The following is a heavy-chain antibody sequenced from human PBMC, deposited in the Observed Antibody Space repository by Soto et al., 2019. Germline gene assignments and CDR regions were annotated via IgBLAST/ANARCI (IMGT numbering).Heavy chain of an antibody. Sequence: XSLKVSCKASVYTFTSYDINWVRQATGQGPEWMGWMNPNSGNAGYAQKFQGRVTMTRDTSITTAYMELSSLTSEDTAVYYCARVPAYSRVVPYNDAFDIWGQGTMVTVSS. D-gene: IGHD3-3*01. J-gene: IGHJ3*02. CDR1: VYTFTSYD. CDR3: ARVPAYSRVVPYNDAFDI. CDR2: MNPNSGNA. V-gene: IGHV1-8*01.